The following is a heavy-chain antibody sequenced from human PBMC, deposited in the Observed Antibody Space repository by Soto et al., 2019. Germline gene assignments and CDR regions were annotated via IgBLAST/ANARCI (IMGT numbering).Heavy chain of an antibody. D-gene: IGHD6-13*01. Sequence: ESLKISCQGAGYSFTSYWINWVRQIPGKGLEWMGIIYPGDSDTRYSPSFQGQVTISADKSINTAYLQWRSLKASDTAVYYCARHHGSPGSYFGMDVWGQGTTVTVSS. J-gene: IGHJ6*02. V-gene: IGHV5-51*01. CDR1: GYSFTSYW. CDR3: ARHHGSPGSYFGMDV. CDR2: IYPGDSDT.